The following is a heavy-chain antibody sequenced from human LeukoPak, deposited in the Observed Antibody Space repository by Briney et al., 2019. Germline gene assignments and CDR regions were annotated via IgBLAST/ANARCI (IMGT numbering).Heavy chain of an antibody. Sequence: SETLSLTCTVSGGSISSGGYYWSWIRQHPGKGLEWIGYIYYSGSAYYNPSLKSRVTISVDTSKNQFSLKLSSVTAADTAVYYCARVVVPTNYDILTGYYSYGYYYGMDVWGQGTTVTVSS. CDR3: ARVVVPTNYDILTGYYSYGYYYGMDV. J-gene: IGHJ6*02. CDR2: IYYSGSA. CDR1: GGSISSGGYY. D-gene: IGHD3-9*01. V-gene: IGHV4-31*03.